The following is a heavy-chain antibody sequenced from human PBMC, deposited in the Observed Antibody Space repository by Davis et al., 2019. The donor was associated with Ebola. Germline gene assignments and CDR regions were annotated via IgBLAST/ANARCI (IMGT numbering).Heavy chain of an antibody. J-gene: IGHJ6*02. Sequence: SETLSLTCAASGGSISSSNWWSWVRQPPGKGLEWIGDINHSGSTNYNSSLKSRVTISVDKSKNQFSLKLSSVTAADTAVYYCAREGIAAAVSYYGMDVWGQGTTVTVSS. CDR1: GGSISSSNW. D-gene: IGHD6-13*01. CDR3: AREGIAAAVSYYGMDV. CDR2: INHSGST. V-gene: IGHV4-4*02.